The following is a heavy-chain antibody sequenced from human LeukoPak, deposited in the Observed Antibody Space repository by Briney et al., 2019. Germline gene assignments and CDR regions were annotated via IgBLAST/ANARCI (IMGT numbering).Heavy chain of an antibody. D-gene: IGHD2-2*01. V-gene: IGHV1-2*02. Sequence: ASVTVSCKASGYTFTAYYMHWVRQAPGQGLEWMGWINPNSGGTNYAQKFQGRVTITRDTSISTAYMELSRLRSDDTAVYYCARDRVVVPAAFDYWGQGTLVTVSS. CDR3: ARDRVVVPAAFDY. J-gene: IGHJ4*02. CDR2: INPNSGGT. CDR1: GYTFTAYY.